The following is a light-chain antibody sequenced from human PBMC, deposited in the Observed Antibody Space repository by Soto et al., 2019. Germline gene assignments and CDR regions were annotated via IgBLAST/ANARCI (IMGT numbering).Light chain of an antibody. Sequence: QSALTQPPSASGTPGKRVTISCSGSSSNIGGNYVYWYQQLPGTAPTLLIYRNNQRPSGVPDRFSGSKSGTSASLAISGLRSEDEADYYCAAWDDSLSGVVFGGGIKLTVL. J-gene: IGLJ2*01. CDR1: SSNIGGNY. CDR3: AAWDDSLSGVV. CDR2: RNN. V-gene: IGLV1-47*01.